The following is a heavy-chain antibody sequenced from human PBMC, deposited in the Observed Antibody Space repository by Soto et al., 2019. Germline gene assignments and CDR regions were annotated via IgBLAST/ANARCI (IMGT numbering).Heavy chain of an antibody. CDR1: GFTFSSYS. CDR2: ISSSSSYI. V-gene: IGHV3-21*01. J-gene: IGHJ6*03. D-gene: IGHD5-18*01. Sequence: GGSLRLSCAASGFTFSSYSMNWVRQAPGKGLEWVSSISSSSSYIYYADSVKGRFTISRDNAKNSLYLQMNSLRAEDTAVYYCARVDNQLDTAMVIGYMDVWGKGTTVTVSS. CDR3: ARVDNQLDTAMVIGYMDV.